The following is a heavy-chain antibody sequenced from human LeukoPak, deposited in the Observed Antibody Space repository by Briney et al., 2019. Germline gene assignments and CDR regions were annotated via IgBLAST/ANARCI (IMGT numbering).Heavy chain of an antibody. J-gene: IGHJ3*02. CDR2: INYSGFT. CDR1: GGSFSGYY. CDR3: ARVPTI. V-gene: IGHV4-59*01. Sequence: SETLSLTCAVYGGSFSGYYWSWIRQPPGKGLEWIGYINYSGFTNYNPSLKSRVTISVDTSKNQFSLKLSSVTAADTAVYYCARVPTIWGQGTMVTVSS.